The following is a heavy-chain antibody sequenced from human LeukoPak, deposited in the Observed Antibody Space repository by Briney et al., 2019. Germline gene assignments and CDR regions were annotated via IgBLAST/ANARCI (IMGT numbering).Heavy chain of an antibody. Sequence: GGSLRLSCAASGFTFSSYGMSWVRQAPGKRLEWVSAISGSGGSTYYADSVKGRFTISRDNSKNTLYLQMNSLRAEDTAVYYCAKDFRDGYDYVWGSYRKSPFDYWGQGTLVTVSS. CDR1: GFTFSSYG. J-gene: IGHJ4*02. V-gene: IGHV3-23*01. CDR3: AKDFRDGYDYVWGSYRKSPFDY. CDR2: ISGSGGST. D-gene: IGHD3-16*02.